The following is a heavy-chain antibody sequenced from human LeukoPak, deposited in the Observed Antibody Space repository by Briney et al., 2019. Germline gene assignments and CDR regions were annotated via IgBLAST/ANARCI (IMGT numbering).Heavy chain of an antibody. CDR2: INWNGGST. Sequence: GGSLRLSCAASGFTFDDYGMSWVRQAPGKGLEWVSGINWNGGSTGYADSVKGRFTISRDNSKNTLYLQMNSLRAEDTAVYYCWAAQTPYYFDYWGQGTLVTVSS. D-gene: IGHD2-15*01. CDR1: GFTFDDYG. J-gene: IGHJ4*02. V-gene: IGHV3-20*04. CDR3: WAAQTPYYFDY.